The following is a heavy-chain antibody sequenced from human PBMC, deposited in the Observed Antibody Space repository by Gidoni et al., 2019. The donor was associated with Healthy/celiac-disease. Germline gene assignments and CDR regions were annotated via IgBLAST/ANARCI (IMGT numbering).Heavy chain of an antibody. D-gene: IGHD3-16*01. Sequence: QVQLQESGPGLVKPSQTLSLTCTVSGGTISSGGYYWSWIRQHPGKGLEWIGYIYSSGSTYYTPSLKSRVTISVDTSKNQFSLKLSSVIAADTAVYYVAREGLGILRGTFDPWGQGTLVTVSS. CDR1: GGTISSGGYY. V-gene: IGHV4-31*03. J-gene: IGHJ5*02. CDR2: IYSSGST. CDR3: AREGLGILRGTFDP.